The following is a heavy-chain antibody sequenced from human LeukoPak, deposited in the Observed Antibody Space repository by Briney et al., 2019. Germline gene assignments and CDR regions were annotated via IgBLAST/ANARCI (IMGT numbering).Heavy chain of an antibody. J-gene: IGHJ4*02. D-gene: IGHD5-18*01. CDR1: GFTFSDKY. V-gene: IGHV4-34*01. CDR3: ARRRSRGYSYGFVDY. CDR2: INHSGST. Sequence: GSLRLSCAASGFTFSDKYMSWIRQPPGKGLEWIGEINHSGSTNYNPSLKSRVTISVDTSKNQFSLKLSSVTAADTAVYYCARRRSRGYSYGFVDYWGQGTLVTVSS.